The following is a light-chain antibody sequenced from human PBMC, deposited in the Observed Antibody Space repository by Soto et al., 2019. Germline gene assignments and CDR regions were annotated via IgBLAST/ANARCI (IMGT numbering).Light chain of an antibody. CDR2: GAS. CDR1: QSISSN. CDR3: QHYDNWRRL. V-gene: IGKV3-15*01. Sequence: EIVMTQSPATLPVSPRERATLSCRASQSISSNLAWYQQKPGQAPRLLIYGASTRATGIPARFSGSGSGTDFTLTISSRQSEDFAVYYCQHYDNWRRLFGQGTKGDI. J-gene: IGKJ1*01.